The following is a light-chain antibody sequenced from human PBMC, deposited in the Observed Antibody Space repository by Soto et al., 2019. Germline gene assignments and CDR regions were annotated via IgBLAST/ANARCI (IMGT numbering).Light chain of an antibody. CDR2: DVS. V-gene: IGKV3-15*01. CDR3: QQYNSWPQT. CDR1: ETVSTN. Sequence: ETVLTQSPSTLSVSPGERFTLSCMASETVSTNLAWYQQRPGQAPRLLIYDVSTGATGIPARFSGRRSGTEFTLTISSLQSEDFGVYYCQQYNSWPQTFGQGTKVDIK. J-gene: IGKJ1*01.